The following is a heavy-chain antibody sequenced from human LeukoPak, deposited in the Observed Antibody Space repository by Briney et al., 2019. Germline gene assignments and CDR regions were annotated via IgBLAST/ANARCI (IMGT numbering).Heavy chain of an antibody. CDR3: AISPRPSRCGGDCYGD. D-gene: IGHD2-21*02. J-gene: IGHJ4*02. CDR2: IIPIFGTA. CDR1: GGTFSSYA. Sequence: ASVKVSCKASGGTFSSYAISWVRQAPGQGLEWMGGIIPIFGTANYAQKFQGRVTITADESTSTAYMELSSLRSEDTAVYYCAISPRPSRCGGDCYGDWGQGTLVTVSS. V-gene: IGHV1-69*13.